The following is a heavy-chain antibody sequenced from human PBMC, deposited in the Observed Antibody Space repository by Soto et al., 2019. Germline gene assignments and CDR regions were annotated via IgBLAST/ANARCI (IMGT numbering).Heavy chain of an antibody. J-gene: IGHJ4*02. CDR3: AREGGDGIDY. V-gene: IGHV4-31*03. D-gene: IGHD3-16*01. Sequence: QVQLQESGPGLVKPSQTLSLTCTVSGASIRNVNYYWSWIRQHPGKGMEWIGYIDYSESTYYNPSLKSRLTISVDTSKNQFSRRLSSVTSADTAVYYWAREGGDGIDYWGQGTLVTVAS. CDR2: IDYSEST. CDR1: GASIRNVNYY.